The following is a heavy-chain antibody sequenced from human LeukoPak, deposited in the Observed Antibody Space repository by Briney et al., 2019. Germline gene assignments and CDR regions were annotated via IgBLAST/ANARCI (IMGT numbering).Heavy chain of an antibody. V-gene: IGHV4-34*01. Sequence: PSETLSLTRAVYGGSFSGYYWSWIRQPPGKGLEWIGEINHSGSTNYNPSLKSRVTISVDTSKNQFSLKLSSVTAADTAVYYCARGPYGADDYWGQGTLVTVSS. CDR3: ARGPYGADDY. J-gene: IGHJ4*02. CDR1: GGSFSGYY. D-gene: IGHD4/OR15-4a*01. CDR2: INHSGST.